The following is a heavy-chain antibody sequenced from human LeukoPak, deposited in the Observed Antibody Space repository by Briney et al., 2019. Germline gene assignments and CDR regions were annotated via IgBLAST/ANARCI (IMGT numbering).Heavy chain of an antibody. CDR2: IDPSDSYT. D-gene: IGHD3-22*01. V-gene: IGHV5-10-1*01. J-gene: IGHJ4*02. Sequence: GESLRISCKGPGCSFTSYWISWVRQMPGKGLEWMGRIDPSDSYTNYSPSFQGHVTISADKSISTAYLQWSSLKASDTAMYYCARLPYYYDSSGYSLSRDYWGQGTLVTVSS. CDR1: GCSFTSYW. CDR3: ARLPYYYDSSGYSLSRDY.